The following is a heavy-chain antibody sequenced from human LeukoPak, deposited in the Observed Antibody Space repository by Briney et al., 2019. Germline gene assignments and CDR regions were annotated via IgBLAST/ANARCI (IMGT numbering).Heavy chain of an antibody. J-gene: IGHJ4*02. D-gene: IGHD3-22*01. V-gene: IGHV4-34*01. CDR2: INHSGST. Sequence: PSETLSLTCAVYGGSFSGYYWSWIRQPPGKGLEWIGEINHSGSTNYNPSLKSRVTISVDTSKNQFSLKLSSVTAADTAVYYCASSPGPYYYDSSGYVTHDYWGQGTLVTVSS. CDR1: GGSFSGYY. CDR3: ASSPGPYYYDSSGYVTHDY.